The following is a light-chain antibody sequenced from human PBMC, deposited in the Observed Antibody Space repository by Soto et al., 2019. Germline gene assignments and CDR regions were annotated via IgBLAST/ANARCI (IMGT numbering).Light chain of an antibody. CDR3: SSYTSGNTAVI. CDR2: EVN. Sequence: QSALTQPASMSASPGQTITFSCTGASSNIGTYNYVSWYQQHPGKAPRLILYEVNNRPSGISNRFSGSKSGNTASLTISGLQPEDEADYYCSSYTSGNTAVIFGGGTKLTVL. J-gene: IGLJ2*01. CDR1: SSNIGTYNY. V-gene: IGLV2-14*01.